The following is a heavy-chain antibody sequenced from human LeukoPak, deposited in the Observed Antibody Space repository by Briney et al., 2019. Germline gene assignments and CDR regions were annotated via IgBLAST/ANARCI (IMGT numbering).Heavy chain of an antibody. Sequence: GGSLRLSCAASGFTFSSYAMSWVRQAPGKGLEWVSAISGSGGSTYYADSVKGRFTISRDNSKNTLYLQMNSLRAEDTAVYYCAKAQELLWFGELLYPYYYYGMDVWGKGTTVTVSS. CDR3: AKAQELLWFGELLYPYYYYGMDV. CDR1: GFTFSSYA. V-gene: IGHV3-23*01. J-gene: IGHJ6*04. D-gene: IGHD3-10*01. CDR2: ISGSGGST.